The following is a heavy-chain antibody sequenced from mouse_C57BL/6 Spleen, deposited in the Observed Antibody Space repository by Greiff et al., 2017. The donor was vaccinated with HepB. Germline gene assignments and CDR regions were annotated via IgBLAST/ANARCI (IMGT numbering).Heavy chain of an antibody. CDR2: IDPENGDT. D-gene: IGHD1-1*01. V-gene: IGHV14-4*01. J-gene: IGHJ3*01. CDR1: GFNIKDDY. Sequence: VQLQQSGAELVRPGASVKLSCTASGFNIKDDYMHWVKQRPEQGLEWIGWIDPENGDTEYASKFQGKATITADTSSNTAYLQLSSLTSEDTAVYYWTSYYYGSSFAYWGQGTLVTVSA. CDR3: TSYYYGSSFAY.